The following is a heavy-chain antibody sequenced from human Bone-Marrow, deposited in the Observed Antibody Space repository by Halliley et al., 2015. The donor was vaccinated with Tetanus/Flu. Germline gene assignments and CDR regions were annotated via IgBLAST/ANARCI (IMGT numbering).Heavy chain of an antibody. CDR1: GGSLNSGGYY. J-gene: IGHJ4*02. V-gene: IGHV4-31*03. Sequence: TLSLTCTVSGGSLNSGGYYWSWIRQHPGKGLEWIGYMYYSGRTYYNPSLRSRVKISVDTQRQFSLEVNSVTAAGTAVYYCARTQYYDKSGLSLFFFDSWGQGTLVTVS. D-gene: IGHD3-16*01. CDR2: MYYSGRT. CDR3: ARTQYYDKSGLSLFFFDS.